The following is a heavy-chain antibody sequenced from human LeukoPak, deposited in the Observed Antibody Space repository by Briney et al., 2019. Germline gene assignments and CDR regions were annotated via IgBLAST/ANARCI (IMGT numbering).Heavy chain of an antibody. V-gene: IGHV3-66*01. CDR3: ARDLLMVRGGDYFDY. J-gene: IGHJ4*02. CDR1: GFTVSSNY. CDR2: IYSGGST. Sequence: GGSLRLSCAAPGFTVSSNYMSWVRQAPGKGLEWVSVIYSGGSTYYADSVKGRFTISRDNSKNTLYLQMNSLRAEDTAVYYCARDLLMVRGGDYFDYWGQGTLVTVSS. D-gene: IGHD3-10*01.